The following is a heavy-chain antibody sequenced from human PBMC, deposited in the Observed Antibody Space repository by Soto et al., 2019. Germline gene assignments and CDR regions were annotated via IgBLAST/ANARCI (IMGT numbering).Heavy chain of an antibody. Sequence: QVQLQQWGAGLLKPSETLSLTCAVYGGSFSGYYWSWIRQPPGKGLEWIGEINHSGSTNYNPSLKSRLTISVDTSKNQFSLKLSSVTAADTAVYYGARGNTSQLPSTTLVNGGGAYYYYYGMDVLGQGTTVTVSS. CDR3: ARGNTSQLPSTTLVNGGGAYYYYYGMDV. CDR2: INHSGST. CDR1: GGSFSGYY. J-gene: IGHJ6*02. D-gene: IGHD4-17*01. V-gene: IGHV4-34*01.